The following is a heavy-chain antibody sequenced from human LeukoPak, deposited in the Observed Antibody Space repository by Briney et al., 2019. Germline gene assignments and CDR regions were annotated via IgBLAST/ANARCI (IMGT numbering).Heavy chain of an antibody. CDR3: ARDLRLTYYYYMDV. D-gene: IGHD3-16*01. J-gene: IGHJ6*03. V-gene: IGHV3-20*04. CDR1: GFTFDDYG. Sequence: GGSLRLSCAASGFTFDDYGMSWVRQATGKGLEWVSGINWNGGSTGYADSVKGRFTISRDNAKNSLYLRMNSLRAEDTALYYCARDLRLTYYYYMDVWGKGTTVTVSS. CDR2: INWNGGST.